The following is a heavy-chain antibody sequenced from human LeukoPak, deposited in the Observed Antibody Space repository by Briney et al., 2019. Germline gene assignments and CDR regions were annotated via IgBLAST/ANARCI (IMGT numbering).Heavy chain of an antibody. V-gene: IGHV4-59*01. CDR3: ARVRPITMIVVGGAFDI. D-gene: IGHD3-22*01. Sequence: PSETLSLTCTVSGGSISSYYWSWIRQPPGKGLEWIGYIYYSGSTNYNPSLKSRVTMSVDTSKNQFSLKLSSVTAADTAVYYCARVRPITMIVVGGAFDIWGQGTMVTVSS. CDR1: GGSISSYY. CDR2: IYYSGST. J-gene: IGHJ3*02.